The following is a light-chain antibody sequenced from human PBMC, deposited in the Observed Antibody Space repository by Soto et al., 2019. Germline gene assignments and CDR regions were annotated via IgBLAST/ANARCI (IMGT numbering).Light chain of an antibody. J-gene: IGKJ1*01. CDR1: QNVLYSSNKNY. Sequence: DIVMTQSPDSLAASLGERATINCTSSQNVLYSSNKNYLAWFQQKPGQPPKLLIYWASTRESGVPDRFSGSGSGTDFTLTISSLQAEDVAVYYCQQYYSTPWTFGQGTKVEIK. V-gene: IGKV4-1*01. CDR2: WAS. CDR3: QQYYSTPWT.